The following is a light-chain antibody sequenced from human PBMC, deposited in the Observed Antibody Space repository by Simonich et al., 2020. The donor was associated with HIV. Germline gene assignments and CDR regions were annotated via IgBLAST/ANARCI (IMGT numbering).Light chain of an antibody. CDR1: SSDVDIYIL. CDR3: CSYAGSSTWV. J-gene: IGLJ3*02. Sequence: QSALTQPASVSGSPGQSITISCTGTSSDVDIYILVSWYQQHPGKAPKLIIYEVTKPPSGVSNRFSGSKSGNTASLTVSGLQAEDEADYYCCSYAGSSTWVFGGGSKLTVL. V-gene: IGLV2-23*02. CDR2: EVT.